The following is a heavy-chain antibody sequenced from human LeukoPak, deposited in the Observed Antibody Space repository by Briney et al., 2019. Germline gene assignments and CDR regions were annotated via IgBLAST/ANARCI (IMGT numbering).Heavy chain of an antibody. Sequence: PGGSLRLSCAASGFTFSSYGMHWVRQAPGKGLEWVAVISYDGSNKYYADSVKGRFTISRDNAKNSLYLQMNSLRAEDTAVYYCARVEDTAMVQGVDYWGQGTLVTVSS. CDR3: ARVEDTAMVQGVDY. CDR2: ISYDGSNK. V-gene: IGHV3-30*03. CDR1: GFTFSSYG. D-gene: IGHD5-18*01. J-gene: IGHJ4*02.